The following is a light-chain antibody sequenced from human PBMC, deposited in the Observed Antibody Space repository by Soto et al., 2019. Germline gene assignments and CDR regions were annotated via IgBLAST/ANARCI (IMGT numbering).Light chain of an antibody. CDR2: EVT. V-gene: IGLV2-14*01. Sequence: QSALTQPASVSGSLGQSITISCTGTRTDIGGYNYVSWYQQYPGKAPKLVICEVTSRPSGISDRFSGSKSGNTASLTISGLQAEDEADYFCTSYTNSKAYILFGGGTKLNVL. CDR1: RTDIGGYNY. CDR3: TSYTNSKAYIL. J-gene: IGLJ2*01.